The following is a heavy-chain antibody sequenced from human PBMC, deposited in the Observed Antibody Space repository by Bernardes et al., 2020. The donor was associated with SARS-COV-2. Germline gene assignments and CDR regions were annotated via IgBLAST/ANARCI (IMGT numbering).Heavy chain of an antibody. CDR1: GGSFSGYY. D-gene: IGHD6-13*01. J-gene: IGHJ5*02. Sequence: TLSLTCAVYGGSFSGYYWSWIRQPPGKGLEWIGEINHSGSTNYNPSLKSRVTISVDTSKNQFSLKLSSVTAADTAVYYCASFPSGTAAAGTSLNWFDPWGQGTLVTVSS. V-gene: IGHV4-34*01. CDR2: INHSGST. CDR3: ASFPSGTAAAGTSLNWFDP.